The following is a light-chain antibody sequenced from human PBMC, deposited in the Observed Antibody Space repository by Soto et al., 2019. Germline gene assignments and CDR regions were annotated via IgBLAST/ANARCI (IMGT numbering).Light chain of an antibody. V-gene: IGKV3-15*01. CDR1: QSVSSK. CDR2: DTY. CDR3: QQYNNWFSIT. J-gene: IGKJ5*01. Sequence: VITQSPATLSVSPGGRATLSCRASQSVSSKLAWYQQKPGQAPRLVLYDTYTRATGIPARFSGSGSGTEFTLTISSLQSEDFAVYDCQQYNNWFSITFGQGTRLEIK.